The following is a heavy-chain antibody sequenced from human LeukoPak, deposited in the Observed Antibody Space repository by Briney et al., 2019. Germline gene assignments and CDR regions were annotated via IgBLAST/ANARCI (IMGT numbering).Heavy chain of an antibody. CDR1: GFTFSSYW. D-gene: IGHD5-12*01. CDR3: ARDPGYSNSPYYLDY. Sequence: PGGSLRLSCAASGFTFSSYWMSWVRQAPGKGLEWVANIQQDGSEKYFVDSVKGRFTISRDNAKNSLYLQMNSLRAEDTAVFYCARDPGYSNSPYYLDYWGQGTLVTVSS. J-gene: IGHJ4*02. CDR2: IQQDGSEK. V-gene: IGHV3-7*01.